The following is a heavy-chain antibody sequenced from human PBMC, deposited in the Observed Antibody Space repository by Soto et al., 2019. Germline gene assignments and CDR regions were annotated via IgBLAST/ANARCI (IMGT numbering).Heavy chain of an antibody. V-gene: IGHV4-34*01. CDR3: ARAKGGYPYGMDV. CDR2: INHSGST. Sequence: QVQLQQWGAGLLKPSETLSLTCAVYGGSFSGYYWSWIRQPPGKGLEWIGEINHSGSTNYNPSLKSRVTISVDTSKNQFFLKLGSVTAADTAVYYCARAKGGYPYGMDVWGQGTTVTVSS. CDR1: GGSFSGYY. J-gene: IGHJ6*02. D-gene: IGHD1-1*01.